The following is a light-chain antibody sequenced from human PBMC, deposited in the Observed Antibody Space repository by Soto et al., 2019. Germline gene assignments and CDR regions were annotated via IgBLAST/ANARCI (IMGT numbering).Light chain of an antibody. V-gene: IGKV1-5*01. J-gene: IGKJ1*01. CDR1: QSISRW. CDR2: HAS. Sequence: IQRRHSRPTMSXXVGDXVTLXXRASQSISRWLAWYQEKPGRAPNLVIYHASVLESGVPSRFSGNRSKTEFTLTNNSLQPDDFATYYSDQYNGCCQAFGQGTTV. CDR3: DQYNGCCQA.